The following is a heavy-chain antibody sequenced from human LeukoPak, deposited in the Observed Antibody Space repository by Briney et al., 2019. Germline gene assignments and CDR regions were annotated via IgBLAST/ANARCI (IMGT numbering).Heavy chain of an antibody. J-gene: IGHJ3*02. V-gene: IGHV3-23*01. CDR3: ATWGELFRSFDM. Sequence: GGSLRLSCAASGFTFSRYVMTWVRQAPGKGLEWVSAITNSGGATSYADSVKGRFTISRDNSKSTLYLQMNSLRAEDTAVYYCATWGELFRSFDMWGQGTMVTVSS. CDR2: ITNSGGAT. D-gene: IGHD3-10*01. CDR1: GFTFSRYV.